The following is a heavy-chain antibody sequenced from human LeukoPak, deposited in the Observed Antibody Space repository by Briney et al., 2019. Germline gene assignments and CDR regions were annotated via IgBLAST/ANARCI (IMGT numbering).Heavy chain of an antibody. CDR3: ARLVRLLTDWFDP. Sequence: GESLKISCKGSGYNFTKHWIGWVRQMPGKGLEWMGIIYPDDSDTKYSPSFEGQVTISVDKSISTAYLQWSSLKAPDTAIYYCARLVRLLTDWFDPWGQGTLVTVSS. V-gene: IGHV5-51*01. D-gene: IGHD3-10*02. CDR1: GYNFTKHW. J-gene: IGHJ5*02. CDR2: IYPDDSDT.